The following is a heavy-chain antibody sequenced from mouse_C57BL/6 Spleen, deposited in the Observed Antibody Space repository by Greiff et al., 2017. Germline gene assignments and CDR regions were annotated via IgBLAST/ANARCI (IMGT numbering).Heavy chain of an antibody. J-gene: IGHJ4*01. CDR1: GYAFSSSW. D-gene: IGHD4-1*01. CDR3: ARGNWDVGYAMDY. Sequence: QVQLQQSGPELVKPGASVKISCKASGYAFSSSWMNWVKQRPGKGLERIGRIYPGDGDTNYNGKFKGKATLTADKSSSTAYMQLSSLTSEDSAVYFCARGNWDVGYAMDYWGQGTSVTVSS. V-gene: IGHV1-82*01. CDR2: IYPGDGDT.